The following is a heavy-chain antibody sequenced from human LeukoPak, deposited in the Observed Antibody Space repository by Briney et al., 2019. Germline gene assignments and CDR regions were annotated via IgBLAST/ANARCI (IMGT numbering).Heavy chain of an antibody. D-gene: IGHD5-18*01. CDR3: ARGLDTAMANYYYYYMDV. J-gene: IGHJ6*03. V-gene: IGHV1-8*03. CDR1: GYTFTSYD. Sequence: VASVKVSCKASGYTFTSYDINWVRQATGQGLEWMGWMNPNSGNTGYAQKFQGRVTITRNTSISTAYMELSSPRSEDTAVYYCARGLDTAMANYYYYYMDVWGKGTTVTVSS. CDR2: MNPNSGNT.